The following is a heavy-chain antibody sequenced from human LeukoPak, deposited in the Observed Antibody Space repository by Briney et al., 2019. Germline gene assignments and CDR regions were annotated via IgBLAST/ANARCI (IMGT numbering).Heavy chain of an antibody. CDR1: GFTFSSYA. J-gene: IGHJ4*02. D-gene: IGHD3-10*02. Sequence: GGSLRLSCAASGFTFSSYAMSWVRQAPGKGLEWVSLAGWAGGTTFYSDSVRGRFTISRDSGRKSVYLQMNSLTTDDTAFYFCAKELDTMFFDYWGQGALVTVSS. CDR3: AKELDTMFFDY. CDR2: AGWAGGTT. V-gene: IGHV3-43*01.